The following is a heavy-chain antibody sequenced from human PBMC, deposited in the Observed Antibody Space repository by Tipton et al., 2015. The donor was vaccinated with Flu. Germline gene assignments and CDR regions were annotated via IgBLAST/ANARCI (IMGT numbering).Heavy chain of an antibody. Sequence: QLVQSGAEVKKPGESLKISCEGSGFTFTDYWIGWVRQMPGKGLEWMGMIYPGDSETRYGPSFQGQVTISADRSVSTAYLQWSSLRASDTAMYYCGIQPYCGTGRPPFAFWGQGTLVTVSS. J-gene: IGHJ4*02. D-gene: IGHD3-10*01. CDR2: IYPGDSET. V-gene: IGHV5-51*01. CDR3: GIQPYCGTGRPPFAF. CDR1: GFTFTDYW.